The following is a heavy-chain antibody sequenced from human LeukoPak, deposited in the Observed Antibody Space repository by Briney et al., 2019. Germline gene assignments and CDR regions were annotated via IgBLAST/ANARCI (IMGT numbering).Heavy chain of an antibody. CDR2: IIWNSGSI. CDR1: AFTFFDYA. Sequence: GGSLRLSSAASAFTFFDYAMHWVRQPPGKGLEWVSGIIWNSGSIGYADSVKGRFTISRDNSKNSLYLQMNSLRAEDTALYYCAKDMRGGARKAFDIWGQGTMVTVSS. D-gene: IGHD3-16*01. CDR3: AKDMRGGARKAFDI. J-gene: IGHJ3*02. V-gene: IGHV3-9*01.